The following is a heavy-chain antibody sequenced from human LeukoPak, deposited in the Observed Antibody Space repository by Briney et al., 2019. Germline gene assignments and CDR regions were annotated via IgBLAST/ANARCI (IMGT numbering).Heavy chain of an antibody. CDR3: ARLRVQNFDY. J-gene: IGHJ4*01. CDR2: IYYSGST. CDR1: GGSISSSNW. Sequence: SETLSLTCAVSGGSISSSNWWSWVRQPPGKGLEWIGHIYYSGSTNYNPSLKSRVTISVDASKNQFSLKLSSVTAADTAVYYCARLRVQNFDYWGHGTLVTVSS. V-gene: IGHV4-4*02. D-gene: IGHD4-17*01.